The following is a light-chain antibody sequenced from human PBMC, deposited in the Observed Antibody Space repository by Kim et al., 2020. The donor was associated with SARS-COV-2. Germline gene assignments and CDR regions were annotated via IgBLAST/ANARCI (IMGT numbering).Light chain of an antibody. Sequence: DIQMTQSPSSLSASVGDRVTITCRASQSISTYLNWYQQKPGKAPKLLIYDASSLQSGVPSRFSGSGSGTDFTLTIVSLQPEDFATYYCQQSYRTFGQGTKVDIK. V-gene: IGKV1-39*01. J-gene: IGKJ1*01. CDR3: QQSYRT. CDR1: QSISTY. CDR2: DAS.